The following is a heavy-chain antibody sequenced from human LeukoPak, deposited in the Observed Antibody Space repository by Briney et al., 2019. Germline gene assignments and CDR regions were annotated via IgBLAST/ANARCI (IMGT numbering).Heavy chain of an antibody. CDR3: ARDDLVYSVHHGMDV. V-gene: IGHV4-4*07. D-gene: IGHD2-15*01. J-gene: IGHJ6*02. Sequence: PSETLSLTCTVSGGSISGYYWSWIRQPAGKGLEWIGRIYTSESINYNPTLKSRITMSVDTSKNQISLRLSSVTAADTAVYFCARDDLVYSVHHGMDVWGRGITVTVS. CDR1: GGSISGYY. CDR2: IYTSESI.